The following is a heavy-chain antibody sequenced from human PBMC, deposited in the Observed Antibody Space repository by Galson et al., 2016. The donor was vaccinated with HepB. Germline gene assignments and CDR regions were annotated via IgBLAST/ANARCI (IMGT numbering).Heavy chain of an antibody. J-gene: IGHJ4*02. Sequence: SVKVSCKASGYPFTNYFIHWVRQAPGQRLEWVGIVYPEDGDTKYARGLQGRITMTRDTSTSTVYMSLSSLRSEDTAIYYCVRERPNTCYFDSWGRGTLVTVSS. D-gene: IGHD3-10*01. V-gene: IGHV1-46*01. CDR2: VYPEDGDT. CDR3: VRERPNTCYFDS. CDR1: GYPFTNYF.